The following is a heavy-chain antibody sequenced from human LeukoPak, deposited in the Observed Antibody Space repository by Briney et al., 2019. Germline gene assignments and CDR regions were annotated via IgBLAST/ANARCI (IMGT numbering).Heavy chain of an antibody. CDR1: GFTFSSYG. Sequence: GGSLRLSCAASGFTFSSYGMHWVRQAPGKGLEWVAFIRYDGSNKYYADSVKGRFTISRDNSKNTLYLQMSSLRAEDTAAYYCAKWIAAAGADYYYYMDVWGKGTTVTVSS. CDR2: IRYDGSNK. J-gene: IGHJ6*03. D-gene: IGHD6-13*01. V-gene: IGHV3-30*02. CDR3: AKWIAAAGADYYYYMDV.